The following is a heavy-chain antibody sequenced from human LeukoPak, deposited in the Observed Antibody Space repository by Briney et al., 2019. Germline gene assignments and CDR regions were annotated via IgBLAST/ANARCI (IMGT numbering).Heavy chain of an antibody. CDR2: ISNSGST. CDR1: GGSISSHY. V-gene: IGHV4-59*11. D-gene: IGHD2-15*01. J-gene: IGHJ6*03. CDR3: GRDALVGYFSYYYMDV. Sequence: SDTLSLTCTVSGGSISSHYWTWIRQSPVKGLEWIGDISNSGSTSYNPSLKSRVTISIDTSKNQFSLKLSSVTAADTAVYYCGRDALVGYFSYYYMDVWGKGTTVTVPS.